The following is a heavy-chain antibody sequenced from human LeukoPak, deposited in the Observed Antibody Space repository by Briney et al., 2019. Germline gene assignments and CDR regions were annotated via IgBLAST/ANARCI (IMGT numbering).Heavy chain of an antibody. D-gene: IGHD3-22*01. J-gene: IGHJ5*02. Sequence: ASVKDSCKASGYTFTSYGISWVRQAPGQGLEWMGWISAYNGNTNYAQKLQGRVTMTTDTSTSTAYMELGSLRSDDTAVYYCTRDEARYSSGYYPNWFDPWGQGTLVTVSS. V-gene: IGHV1-18*01. CDR1: GYTFTSYG. CDR2: ISAYNGNT. CDR3: TRDEARYSSGYYPNWFDP.